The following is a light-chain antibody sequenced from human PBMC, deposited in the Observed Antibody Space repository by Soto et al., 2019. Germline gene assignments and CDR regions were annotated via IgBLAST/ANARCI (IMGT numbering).Light chain of an antibody. V-gene: IGKV1-5*03. J-gene: IGKJ1*01. CDR1: QTISSW. Sequence: DIQMTQSPSTLSGSVGDRVTITCRASQTISSWLAWYQQKPGKAPKLLIYKASTLKSGVPSRFSGSGSGTEFTLTSSSLQPDDFATYYCQHDNSYSEAFGQGTKVELK. CDR3: QHDNSYSEA. CDR2: KAS.